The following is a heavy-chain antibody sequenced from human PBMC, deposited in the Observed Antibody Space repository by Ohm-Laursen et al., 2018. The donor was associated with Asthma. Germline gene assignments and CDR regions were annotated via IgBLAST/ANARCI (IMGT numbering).Heavy chain of an antibody. CDR1: GGSFSGYY. CDR2: INHSGST. CDR3: ARGPSAAVTSPLDS. Sequence: TLSLTCAVYGGSFSGYYWSWIRQPPGKGLEWIGEINHSGSTNYNPSLQSRVTISGDTSQNQFSLRLRSVTAADTAVYYCARGPSAAVTSPLDSWGQGTLVTVTS. D-gene: IGHD2-15*01. V-gene: IGHV4-34*01. J-gene: IGHJ4*02.